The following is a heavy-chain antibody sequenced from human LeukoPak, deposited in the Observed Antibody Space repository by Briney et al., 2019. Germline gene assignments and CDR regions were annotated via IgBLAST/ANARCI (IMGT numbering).Heavy chain of an antibody. V-gene: IGHV3-9*01. Sequence: GRSLRLSCAASGFTFDDSAMHWVRHAPGKGLEWVSGISWNSGSIGYADSVKGRSTISRDNAKISLYLQMNSLRAEDTALYYRAKSRARVVTATFDYGGQGTLVPVPS. CDR2: ISWNSGSI. CDR3: AKSRARVVTATFDY. CDR1: GFTFDDSA. D-gene: IGHD2-21*02. J-gene: IGHJ4*02.